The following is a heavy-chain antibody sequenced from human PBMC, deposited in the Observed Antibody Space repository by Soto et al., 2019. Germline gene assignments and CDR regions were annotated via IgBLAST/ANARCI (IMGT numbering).Heavy chain of an antibody. V-gene: IGHV4-4*07. J-gene: IGHJ6*02. CDR2: IYTSGST. CDR3: ARGNCSSPNCYSFSGYYGMDV. Sequence: SETLSLTCTVSGGSISSYYWSWIRQPAGKGLEWIGRIYTSGSTNYNPSLKSRVTMSLDTSKNQFSLKLTSVTAADTALYYCARGNCSSPNCYSFSGYYGMDVWGQGTTVTV. D-gene: IGHD2-2*01. CDR1: GGSISSYY.